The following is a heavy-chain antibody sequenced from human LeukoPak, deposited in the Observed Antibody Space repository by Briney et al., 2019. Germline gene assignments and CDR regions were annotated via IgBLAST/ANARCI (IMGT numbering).Heavy chain of an antibody. J-gene: IGHJ4*02. CDR3: ARAPRVARLRETSLTTVTTRYGRTFDY. V-gene: IGHV4-34*01. CDR1: GGSFSGYY. D-gene: IGHD4-17*01. CDR2: INHSGST. Sequence: SETLSLTCAVYGGSFSGYYWSWIRQPPGKGLEWIGEINHSGSTNYNPSLKSRVTISVDTSKNQFSLKLSSVTAADTAVYYCARAPRVARLRETSLTTVTTRYGRTFDYWGQGTLVTVSS.